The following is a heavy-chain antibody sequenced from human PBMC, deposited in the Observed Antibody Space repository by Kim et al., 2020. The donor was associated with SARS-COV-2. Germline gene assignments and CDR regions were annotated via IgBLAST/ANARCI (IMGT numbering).Heavy chain of an antibody. D-gene: IGHD3-10*01. V-gene: IGHV1-18*04. CDR1: GYTFTSYG. Sequence: ASVKVSCKASGYTFTSYGISWVRQAPGQGLEWMGWISAYNGNTNYAQKLQGRVTMTTDTSTSTAYMELRSLISDDTAVYYCARDRHYYGKLSHFDYWGQGTLVTVSS. CDR2: ISAYNGNT. CDR3: ARDRHYYGKLSHFDY. J-gene: IGHJ4*02.